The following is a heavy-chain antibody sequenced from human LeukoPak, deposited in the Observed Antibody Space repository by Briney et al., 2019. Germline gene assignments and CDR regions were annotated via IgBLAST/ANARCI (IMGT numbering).Heavy chain of an antibody. D-gene: IGHD1/OR15-1a*01. CDR3: ARDKGGTLLYYGMDV. J-gene: IGHJ6*02. CDR1: GGSVNSYY. Sequence: SETLSLTCTVSGGSVNSYYWTWIRQPPGKGLEWIGYIYYSGSTNYSPSLKSRVTISVDTSKNQFSLKLSSVTAADTAVYYCARDKGGTLLYYGMDVWGRGTTVTVSS. V-gene: IGHV4-59*02. CDR2: IYYSGST.